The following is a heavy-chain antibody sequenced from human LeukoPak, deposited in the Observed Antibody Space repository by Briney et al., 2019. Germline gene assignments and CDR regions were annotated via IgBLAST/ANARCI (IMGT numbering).Heavy chain of an antibody. V-gene: IGHV4-39*01. J-gene: IGHJ3*02. CDR2: IYYSGST. CDR1: GGFISSRSDY. CDR3: ARPGPLDAFDI. Sequence: SETLSLPCTVSGGFISSRSDYWGWIRQPPGKGLEWIGSIYYSGSTYYNPSLKSRVTISVDTSKNQFSLKLSSVTAADTAVYYCARPGPLDAFDIWGQGTMVTVSS.